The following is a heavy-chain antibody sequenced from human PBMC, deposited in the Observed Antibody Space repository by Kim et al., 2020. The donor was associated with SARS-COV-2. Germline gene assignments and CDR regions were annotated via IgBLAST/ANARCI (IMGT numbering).Heavy chain of an antibody. CDR1: GFTFSSYW. J-gene: IGHJ4*02. CDR3: ARTAGGWAPCRH. V-gene: IGHV3-7*03. D-gene: IGHD6-19*01. Sequence: GGSLRLSCAASGFTFSSYWMSWVRQAPGKGLEWVANIKEDGSEKYYVGSVKGRFTISRDNAKNSLYLEMNGLRADDTAVYFCARTAGGWAPCRHWGQGTLLTVSS. CDR2: IKEDGSEK.